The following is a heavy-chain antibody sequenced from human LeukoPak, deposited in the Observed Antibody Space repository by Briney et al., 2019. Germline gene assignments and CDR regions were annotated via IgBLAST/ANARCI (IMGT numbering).Heavy chain of an antibody. V-gene: IGHV3-48*03. CDR1: GFTFSSYE. Sequence: GGSLRLSCAASGFTFSSYEMNWVRQAPGKGLEWVSYISSSGSTIYYADSVKGRFTISRDNAKNSLYLQMNSLRAEDTGVYYCARRLVGTPDYFDYWGQGTLVTVSS. D-gene: IGHD4-23*01. J-gene: IGHJ4*02. CDR3: ARRLVGTPDYFDY. CDR2: ISSSGSTI.